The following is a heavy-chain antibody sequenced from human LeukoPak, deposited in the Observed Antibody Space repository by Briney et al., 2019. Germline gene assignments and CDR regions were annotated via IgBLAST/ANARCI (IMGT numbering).Heavy chain of an antibody. CDR3: ARGIYGDYGLGY. CDR1: GDSISSYY. V-gene: IGHV4-4*07. CDR2: IHTSGST. Sequence: SETLSLTCSVSGDSISSYYWSWIRQPAGKGLEWLGRIHTSGSTNYNPSLESRVTMSIDTSKNEFSLKLTSVTAADTAVYLCARGIYGDYGLGYWGQGTLVTVSS. J-gene: IGHJ4*02. D-gene: IGHD4-17*01.